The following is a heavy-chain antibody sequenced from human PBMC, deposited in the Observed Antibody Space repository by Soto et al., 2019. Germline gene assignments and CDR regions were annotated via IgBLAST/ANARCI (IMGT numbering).Heavy chain of an antibody. CDR2: INHLGSI. D-gene: IGHD2-21*01. CDR3: ARGGISHWAYFYYMDV. V-gene: IGHV4-34*01. J-gene: IGHJ6*03. Sequence: SETLSLPCVVSGGSLSDYFWSWIRQPPGMALEWIGEINHLGSINYNPSLKSRVTMSVDTSKNQFSLTLNSVTAADTATYYCARGGISHWAYFYYMDVWDRGTTLTVSS. CDR1: GGSLSDYF.